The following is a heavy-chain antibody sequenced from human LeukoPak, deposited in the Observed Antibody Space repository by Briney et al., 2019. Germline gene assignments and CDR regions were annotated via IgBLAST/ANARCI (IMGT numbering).Heavy chain of an antibody. Sequence: SVKVSCKASGGAFSNYAISWVRQAPGQGLEWMGGIIPIFGTANYAQKFQGRVTITADESTSTACVELSSLRSEDTAVYYCARAHHYYDSSGYSGYYFDYWGQGTLVTVSS. D-gene: IGHD3-22*01. CDR1: GGAFSNYA. V-gene: IGHV1-69*01. J-gene: IGHJ4*02. CDR3: ARAHHYYDSSGYSGYYFDY. CDR2: IIPIFGTA.